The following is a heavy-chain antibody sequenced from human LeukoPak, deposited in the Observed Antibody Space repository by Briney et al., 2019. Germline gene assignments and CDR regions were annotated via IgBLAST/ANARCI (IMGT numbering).Heavy chain of an antibody. CDR3: VPAPHVIARPRDT. Sequence: PAETLSLTCAVYGVSFSNHYLTWVRETPGTGYEWIGGSSHTGDITCYNPSLKGRATIFVDSSKKQSSLRVPSVTAPDTSIYYCVPAPHVIARPRDTWGPGIVVTVSS. CDR1: GVSFSNHY. D-gene: IGHD2-21*01. J-gene: IGHJ5*02. V-gene: IGHV4-34*01. CDR2: SSHTGDIT.